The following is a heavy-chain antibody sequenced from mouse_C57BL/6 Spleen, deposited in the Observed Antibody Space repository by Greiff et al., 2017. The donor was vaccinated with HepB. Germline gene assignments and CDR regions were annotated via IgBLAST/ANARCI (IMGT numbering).Heavy chain of an antibody. J-gene: IGHJ4*01. D-gene: IGHD2-3*01. CDR3: TRADGAGYYAMDY. CDR1: GFTFSSYA. CDR2: ISSGGDYS. Sequence: EVKLMESGEGLVKPGGSLKLSCAASGFTFSSYAMSWVRQTPEKRLEWVAYISSGGDYSYYADTVKGRFTISRDNARNTLYLQMSSLRSEDTAMYYCTRADGAGYYAMDYWGQGTSVTVSS. V-gene: IGHV5-9-1*02.